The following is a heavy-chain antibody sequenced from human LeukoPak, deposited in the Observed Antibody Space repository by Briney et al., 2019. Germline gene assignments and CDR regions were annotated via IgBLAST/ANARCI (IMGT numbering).Heavy chain of an antibody. D-gene: IGHD4/OR15-4a*01. CDR3: ARDDNGGYDY. J-gene: IGHJ4*02. Sequence: GGSLRPSCAAPGFAFSNYWMNWVRQAPGKGLEWVANIKHDGSEKYYVDSVKGRFSISRDNAKNSLYLQMNSLRAEDTAVYYCARDDNGGYDYWGQGTLVTVSS. V-gene: IGHV3-7*01. CDR1: GFAFSNYW. CDR2: IKHDGSEK.